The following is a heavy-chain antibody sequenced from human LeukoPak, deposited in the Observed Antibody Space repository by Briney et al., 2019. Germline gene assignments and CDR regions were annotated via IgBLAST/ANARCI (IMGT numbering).Heavy chain of an antibody. V-gene: IGHV3-21*01. D-gene: IGHD6-13*01. J-gene: IGHJ4*02. CDR2: ISSSSSYI. CDR3: ARMGGSSWYFDY. CDR1: GFTFSSYS. Sequence: GGSLRLSCAASGFTFSSYSMNWVRRAPGKGLEWVSSISSSSSYIYYADSVKGRFTISRDNAKNSLYLQMNRLRAEDTAVYYCARMGGSSWYFDYWGQGTLVTVSS.